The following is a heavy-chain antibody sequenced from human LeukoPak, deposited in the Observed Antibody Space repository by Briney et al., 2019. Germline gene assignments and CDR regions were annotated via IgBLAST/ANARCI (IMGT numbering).Heavy chain of an antibody. V-gene: IGHV4-59*08. D-gene: IGHD3-10*01. J-gene: IGHJ6*03. Sequence: PSETLSLTCTVSGGSISSYYWSWIRQPPGKGLEWIGYIYYSGSTYHDPSLKSRVAISIDTSKNQFSLKLSSVTAADTAVYYCARQLYASGTYYAPMDVWGKGTTVTISS. CDR3: ARQLYASGTYYAPMDV. CDR2: IYYSGST. CDR1: GGSISSYY.